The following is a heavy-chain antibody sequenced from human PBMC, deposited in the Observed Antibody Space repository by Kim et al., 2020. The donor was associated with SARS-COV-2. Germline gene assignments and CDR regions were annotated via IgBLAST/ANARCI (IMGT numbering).Heavy chain of an antibody. CDR1: GFTFDDYA. D-gene: IGHD2-2*01. Sequence: GGSLRLSCAASGFTFDDYAMHWVRQAPGKGLEWVSGISWNSGSIGYADSVKGRFTISRDNAKNSLYLQMNSLRAEDTALYYCAKAYCSSTSCYCDYWGQGTLVTVSS. V-gene: IGHV3-9*01. J-gene: IGHJ4*02. CDR2: ISWNSGSI. CDR3: AKAYCSSTSCYCDY.